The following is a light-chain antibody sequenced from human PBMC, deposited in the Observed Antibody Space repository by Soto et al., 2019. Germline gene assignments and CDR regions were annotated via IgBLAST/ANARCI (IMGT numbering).Light chain of an antibody. CDR2: GAS. CDR3: QQYDQWWT. V-gene: IGKV3-15*01. CDR1: QSIITN. Sequence: EIVLTQSPGTLSLSPGEIATLSCRASQSIITNYLAWYQLKPGQAPRLLVYGASIRATGIPARFSGSGSGTEYSLTISSLQSEDFGVYFCQQYDQWWTFGQGTKVDIK. J-gene: IGKJ1*01.